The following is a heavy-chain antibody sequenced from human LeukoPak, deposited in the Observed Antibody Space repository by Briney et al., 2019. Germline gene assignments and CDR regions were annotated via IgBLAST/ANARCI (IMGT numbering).Heavy chain of an antibody. Sequence: PSETLSLTCTVSGGSISSYYWSGIRQPPREGLEWMGYIYYSGDTKYNPSLKSRVTISVDSSKNQFSLKLTSVTAADTAVYYCARDQRGYSYGYGYSYYYMDVWGKGTTVTVSS. J-gene: IGHJ6*03. D-gene: IGHD5-18*01. CDR2: IYYSGDT. CDR3: ARDQRGYSYGYGYSYYYMDV. V-gene: IGHV4-59*01. CDR1: GGSISSYY.